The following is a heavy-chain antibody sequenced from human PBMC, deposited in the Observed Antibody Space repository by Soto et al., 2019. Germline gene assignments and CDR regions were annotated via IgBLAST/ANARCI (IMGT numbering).Heavy chain of an antibody. V-gene: IGHV1-3*01. J-gene: IGHJ6*02. CDR1: GYTFSNYG. D-gene: IGHD6-13*01. Sequence: ASVKVSCKASGYTFSNYGIHWVRQAPGQRLEWMGLINAGNGNTKYSQKFQGRVTLTRDTSASTAYMELSRLRSDDTAVYYCARSVAAAGHYYYGMDVWGQGTTVTVSS. CDR3: ARSVAAAGHYYYGMDV. CDR2: INAGNGNT.